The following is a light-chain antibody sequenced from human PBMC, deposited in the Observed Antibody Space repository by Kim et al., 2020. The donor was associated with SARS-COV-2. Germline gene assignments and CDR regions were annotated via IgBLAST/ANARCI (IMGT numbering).Light chain of an antibody. CDR1: QTITTW. Sequence: DIVMTQSPSTLSASIGDTVTITCRASQTITTWLAWYQQKPGKAPQLLIYEASTLESGIPSRFSGSGSGTEFSLTITSLQPDDFASYYCQQYHGFPWTFGHGTKVDIK. CDR2: EAS. J-gene: IGKJ1*01. V-gene: IGKV1-5*01. CDR3: QQYHGFPWT.